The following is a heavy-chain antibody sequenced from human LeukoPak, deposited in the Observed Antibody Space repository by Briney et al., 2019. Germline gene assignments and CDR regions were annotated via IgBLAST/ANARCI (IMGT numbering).Heavy chain of an antibody. V-gene: IGHV3-23*01. CDR3: AKGGPVTYCSSTSCAIDY. J-gene: IGHJ4*02. Sequence: GGSLRLSCAASGFTFSSYAMSWVRQAPGKGLEWVSAISGSGGSTYYADSVKGRFTISRDNSKNTLYLQMNSLRAEDTAVYYCAKGGPVTYCSSTSCAIDYWGQGALVTVSS. CDR1: GFTFSSYA. CDR2: ISGSGGST. D-gene: IGHD2-2*01.